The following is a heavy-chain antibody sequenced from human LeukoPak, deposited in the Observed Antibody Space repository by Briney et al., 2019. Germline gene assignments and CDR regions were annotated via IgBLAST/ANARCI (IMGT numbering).Heavy chain of an antibody. J-gene: IGHJ4*02. Sequence: GGSLRLSCAASGFTVSSNYMSWVRQAPGKGLEWVSVIYGGVTTHYAGSVKGRFTISRGNSKNTLYLQMNTLRADDTAVYYCAKDHGSSDWYYFDYWGQGTLVTVSS. CDR2: IYGGVTT. CDR1: GFTVSSNY. V-gene: IGHV3-66*02. D-gene: IGHD6-13*01. CDR3: AKDHGSSDWYYFDY.